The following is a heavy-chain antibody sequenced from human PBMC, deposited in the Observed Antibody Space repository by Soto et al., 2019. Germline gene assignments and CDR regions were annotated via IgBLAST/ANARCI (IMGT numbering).Heavy chain of an antibody. CDR1: GDSINSGHYY. D-gene: IGHD2-8*02. CDR3: ARDAPVLPGIDV. Sequence: QVQLQESGPGLVKPSQTLSLTCTVSGDSINSGHYYWSWVRQPPGKGLEWIGYIYNSGSTYYNPSLQSRVTISEDTSKNQFSLELRSVTAADTAIYYCARDAPVLPGIDVWGQGTTVTVSS. V-gene: IGHV4-30-4*01. J-gene: IGHJ6*02. CDR2: IYNSGST.